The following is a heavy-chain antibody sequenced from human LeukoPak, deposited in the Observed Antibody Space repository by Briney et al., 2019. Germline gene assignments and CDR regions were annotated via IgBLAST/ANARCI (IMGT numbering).Heavy chain of an antibody. Sequence: GRSLRLSCAASGFTFDDYAMHWVRQAPGKGLEWVSGISWNSGSIGYADSVKGRFTISRDNAKNSLYLQMNSLRAEDTALYYCAKDRGSGWHTGSDYWGQGTLVTVSS. J-gene: IGHJ4*02. V-gene: IGHV3-9*01. CDR2: ISWNSGSI. D-gene: IGHD6-19*01. CDR1: GFTFDDYA. CDR3: AKDRGSGWHTGSDY.